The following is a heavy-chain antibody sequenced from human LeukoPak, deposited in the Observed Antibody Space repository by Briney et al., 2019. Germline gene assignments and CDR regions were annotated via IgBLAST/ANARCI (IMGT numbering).Heavy chain of an antibody. CDR2: ISGRTGST. CDR1: GFTFSTNA. Sequence: GGSLRLSCAASGFTFSTNAMSWVRQDPGKGLEWVSAISGRTGSTYYSDSVKGRFTISSDNSKSTLYLQMDSLRAEDTAVYYCAKCGNSGCHLIDYWGQGTLVTVSS. J-gene: IGHJ4*02. V-gene: IGHV3-23*01. CDR3: AKCGNSGCHLIDY. D-gene: IGHD5-12*01.